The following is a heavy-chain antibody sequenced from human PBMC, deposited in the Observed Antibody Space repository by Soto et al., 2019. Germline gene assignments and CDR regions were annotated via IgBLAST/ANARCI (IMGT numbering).Heavy chain of an antibody. V-gene: IGHV3-23*01. CDR1: GFTFSSYA. J-gene: IGHJ6*02. CDR2: ISGSGVST. CDR3: AKGRSYYYYYGVDV. Sequence: GSLRLSCAASGFTFSSYAMSWVRQAPGKGLEWVSAISGSGVSTYYADSVKGRFTISRDNSKNTLYLQMNSLRAEDTALYYCAKGRSYYYYYGVDVWGQGTTVTVSS.